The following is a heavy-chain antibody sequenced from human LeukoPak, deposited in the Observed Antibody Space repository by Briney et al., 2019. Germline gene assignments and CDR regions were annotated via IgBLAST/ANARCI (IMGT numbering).Heavy chain of an antibody. CDR1: GYSFTSYW. CDR3: ARLGVAVAGTKYFQH. J-gene: IGHJ1*01. D-gene: IGHD6-19*01. Sequence: EESLKISCKGSGYSFTSYWIGWVRQMPGKGLEWMGIIYPGDSDTRYSPSFQGQVTISADKSISTAYLQWSSLKASDTAMYYCARLGVAVAGTKYFQHWGQGTLVTVSS. CDR2: IYPGDSDT. V-gene: IGHV5-51*01.